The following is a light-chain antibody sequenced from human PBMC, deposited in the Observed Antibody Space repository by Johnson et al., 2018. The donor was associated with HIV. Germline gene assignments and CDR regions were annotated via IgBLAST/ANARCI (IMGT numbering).Light chain of an antibody. Sequence: QSVLTQPPSVSAAPGQKVTISCSGSSSNIGNNYVSWYQQLPGTAPKLLIYENNKRPSGIPDRFSGSKSGTSATLAIPGLPTGDEADYYCGTWDSSLSAYVFGTGTKVTVL. CDR1: SSNIGNNY. V-gene: IGLV1-51*02. J-gene: IGLJ1*01. CDR2: ENN. CDR3: GTWDSSLSAYV.